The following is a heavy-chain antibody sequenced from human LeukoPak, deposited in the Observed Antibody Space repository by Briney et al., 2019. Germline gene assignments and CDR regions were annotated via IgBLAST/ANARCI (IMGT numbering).Heavy chain of an antibody. Sequence: SGPTLVNPTQTLTLTCTFSGFSLSTSGVSVGWIRQPPGKALEWLALIYWNGDKRYSPSLRSRLTITKDTSKNQVVLTMTNMDPVDTATYYCARRDGWFDPWGQGTLVTVSS. CDR1: GFSLSTSGVS. CDR2: IYWNGDK. CDR3: ARRDGWFDP. V-gene: IGHV2-5*01. J-gene: IGHJ5*02.